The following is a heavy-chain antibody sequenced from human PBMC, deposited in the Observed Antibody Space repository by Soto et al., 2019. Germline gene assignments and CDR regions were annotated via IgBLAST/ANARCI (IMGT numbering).Heavy chain of an antibody. V-gene: IGHV3-48*02. CDR1: GFTFSSYS. D-gene: IGHD3-16*01. CDR3: ATPIGNGGDV. CDR2: ISSSSTI. Sequence: HPGGSLRLSCAASGFTFSSYSMNWVRQAPGKGLEWVSYISSSSTIYYADSVKGRFTISRDNAKNSLYLQMNSLRDEDTAVYYCATPIGNGGDVWGQGTTVTVSS. J-gene: IGHJ6*02.